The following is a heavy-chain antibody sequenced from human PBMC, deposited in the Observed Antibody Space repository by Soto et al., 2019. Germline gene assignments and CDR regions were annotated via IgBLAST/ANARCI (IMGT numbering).Heavy chain of an antibody. CDR2: TYHTGST. CDR3: ATDSAGRGPFDP. Sequence: LSLTCTISGGSFVTNYWSWIRQAPGKGLEWIGYTYHTGSTKYNPSLKSRATISVDTSKNQFSLTLNSAAAADTAVYYCATDSAGRGPFDPWGQGILATVSS. D-gene: IGHD3-10*01. J-gene: IGHJ5*02. CDR1: GGSFVTNY. V-gene: IGHV4-59*13.